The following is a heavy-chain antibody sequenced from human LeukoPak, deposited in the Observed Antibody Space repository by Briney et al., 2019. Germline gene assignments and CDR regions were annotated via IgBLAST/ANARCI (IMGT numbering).Heavy chain of an antibody. CDR1: GYTFTDYY. D-gene: IGHD6-19*01. J-gene: IGHJ4*02. Sequence: AAVTVSYKPSGYTFTDYYIHWVRQAPGRGREWMGWMNPNTGATIYAQKFQGRVTLTRDTSINTAYMELSSLGSDDTAIYYCARDRVGSGWPRPFYFEFWGQGTLVTVSS. CDR3: ARDRVGSGWPRPFYFEF. CDR2: MNPNTGAT. V-gene: IGHV1-2*02.